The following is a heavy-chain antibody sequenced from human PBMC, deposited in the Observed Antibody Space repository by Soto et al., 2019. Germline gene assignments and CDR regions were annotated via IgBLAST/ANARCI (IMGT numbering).Heavy chain of an antibody. Sequence: ASVKVSCKASGYTFTTYAMHWVRQAPGQRLEWMGWINAGNGNTKYSQKFQGRVTITRDTSASTAYMELSSLRSEDTAVYYCARSVVVPTAPDYWGQGTLVTVSS. CDR2: INAGNGNT. D-gene: IGHD2-2*01. CDR1: GYTFTTYA. V-gene: IGHV1-3*01. J-gene: IGHJ4*02. CDR3: ARSVVVPTAPDY.